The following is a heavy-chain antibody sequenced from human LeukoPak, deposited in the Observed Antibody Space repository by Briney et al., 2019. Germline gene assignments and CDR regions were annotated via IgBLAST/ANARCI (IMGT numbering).Heavy chain of an antibody. D-gene: IGHD2-15*01. CDR1: GFSFSEDF. Sequence: GGSLRLSCAASGFSFSEDFMIWIRQAPGKGLEWVSYINCSGSSIYYADSVKGRFTISRDNSKNTLYLQMNSLRAEDTAVYYCAKDQPQYCSGGSCYPGGFDYWGQGTLVTVSS. CDR3: AKDQPQYCSGGSCYPGGFDY. V-gene: IGHV3-11*04. CDR2: INCSGSSI. J-gene: IGHJ4*02.